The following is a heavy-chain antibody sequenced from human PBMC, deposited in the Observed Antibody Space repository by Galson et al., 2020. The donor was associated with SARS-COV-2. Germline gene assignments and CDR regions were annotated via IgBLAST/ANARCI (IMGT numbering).Heavy chain of an antibody. CDR1: GFTFDDYA. J-gene: IGHJ4*02. D-gene: IGHD3-3*01. V-gene: IGHV3-43D*04. Sequence: GGSLRLSCAASGFTFDDYAMHWVRQAPGKGLEWVSLISWDGGSTYYADSVKGRFTISRDNSKNSLYLQMNSLRAEDTALYYCAKAILRFLEWPFDYWGQGTLVTVSS. CDR3: AKAILRFLEWPFDY. CDR2: ISWDGGST.